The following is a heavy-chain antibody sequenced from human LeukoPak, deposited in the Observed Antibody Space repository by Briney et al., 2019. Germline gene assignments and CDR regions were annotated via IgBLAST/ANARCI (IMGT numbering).Heavy chain of an antibody. CDR2: ISYDGSNK. Sequence: AGGSLRLSCAASGFTFSSYAMHWVRQAPGKGLEWVAVISYDGSNKYYADSVKGRFTISRDNAKNTLYLQMNSLRVEDTAVYYCTRAKGGYVFDYWGQGTLVTVSS. D-gene: IGHD3-16*01. V-gene: IGHV3-30-3*01. J-gene: IGHJ4*02. CDR1: GFTFSSYA. CDR3: TRAKGGYVFDY.